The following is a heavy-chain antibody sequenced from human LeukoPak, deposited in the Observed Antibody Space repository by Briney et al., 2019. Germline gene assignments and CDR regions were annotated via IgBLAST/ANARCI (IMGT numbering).Heavy chain of an antibody. Sequence: GESLKISCKTSGYTFANYYIGWVRQMPGKGLGWMGIIYAGDSDAKYSPSFQGQVTISVDRSIRTAYLQWNSLKASDTAIYYFGKIATEYFQEWGQGTLVTVSS. CDR3: GKIATEYFQE. J-gene: IGHJ1*01. CDR2: IYAGDSDA. D-gene: IGHD2/OR15-2a*01. V-gene: IGHV5-51*01. CDR1: GYTFANYY.